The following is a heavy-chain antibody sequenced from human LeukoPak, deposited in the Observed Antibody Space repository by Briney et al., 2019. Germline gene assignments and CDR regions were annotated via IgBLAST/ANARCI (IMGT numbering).Heavy chain of an antibody. V-gene: IGHV4-59*01. D-gene: IGHD6-19*01. J-gene: IGHJ4*02. CDR1: GGSISSYY. CDR2: IYYSGST. CDR3: ARHAWYSSGWYRGYYFDY. Sequence: SETLSLTCTVSGGSISSYYWSWIRQPPGKGLEWIGYIYYSGSTNYDPSLKSRVTISVDTSKNQFSLKLSSVTAADTAVYYCARHAWYSSGWYRGYYFDYWGQGTLVTVSS.